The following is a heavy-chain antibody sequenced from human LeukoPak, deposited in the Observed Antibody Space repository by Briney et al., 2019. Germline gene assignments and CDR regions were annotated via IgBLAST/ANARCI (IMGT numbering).Heavy chain of an antibody. Sequence: SETLSLTCTVSGGSISSYYWSWIRQPPGKGLEWIGHIFYSGSTNCNPSLRSRVTISIDTSKNQFSLKLSSVTAADTAVYYCARDSGSGTYYWGQGPLVTVSS. CDR1: GGSISSYY. D-gene: IGHD6-19*01. CDR2: IFYSGST. CDR3: ARDSGSGTYY. J-gene: IGHJ4*02. V-gene: IGHV4-59*01.